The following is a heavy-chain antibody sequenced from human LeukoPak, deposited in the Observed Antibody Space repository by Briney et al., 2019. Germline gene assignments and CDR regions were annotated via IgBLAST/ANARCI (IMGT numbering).Heavy chain of an antibody. J-gene: IGHJ6*02. D-gene: IGHD3-16*02. V-gene: IGHV1-18*01. CDR1: GYSFTSCG. CDR3: ASSDYVWGSDREGMDV. Sequence: ASAKDSCKASGYSFTSCGISGGRQAPGQGLEGMGWISAYNGNTNYAQKLQDRVTMTTDTSTSTAYIELRSLRSDDTAVYYCASSDYVWGSDREGMDVWGQGTTVTVSS. CDR2: ISAYNGNT.